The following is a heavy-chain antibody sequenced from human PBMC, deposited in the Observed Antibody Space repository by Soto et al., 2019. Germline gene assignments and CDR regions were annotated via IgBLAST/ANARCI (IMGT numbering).Heavy chain of an antibody. V-gene: IGHV3-73*01. CDR2: IRSKANNYAT. Sequence: EVQLVESGGGLVQPGGSLKLSCAASGFTFSGSAMHWVRQASGKGLEWVGRIRSKANNYATAYAASVKGRFTISRDDSKNTGDLQMNSLKNEDMAVYDCGRGGGSSTQRYYYMDVWGKGNKVTVSS. CDR3: GRGGGSSTQRYYYMDV. CDR1: GFTFSGSA. D-gene: IGHD2-2*01. J-gene: IGHJ6*03.